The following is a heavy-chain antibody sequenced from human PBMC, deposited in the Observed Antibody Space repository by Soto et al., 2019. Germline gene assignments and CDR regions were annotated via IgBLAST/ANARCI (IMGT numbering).Heavy chain of an antibody. CDR1: GFTFSKST. D-gene: IGHD2-2*01. V-gene: IGHV3-23*01. CDR3: AREGYVWIREGGV. Sequence: EVQLLESGGGLVQPGGSLRLSCAASGFTFSKSTMTWVRQTPGKGLEWVSSISGSDIATYYADSVKGRFTISRDNSENTLYLHMNSLRADDTAIYYGAREGYVWIREGGVGGRGTTVTVSS. CDR2: ISGSDIAT. J-gene: IGHJ6*04.